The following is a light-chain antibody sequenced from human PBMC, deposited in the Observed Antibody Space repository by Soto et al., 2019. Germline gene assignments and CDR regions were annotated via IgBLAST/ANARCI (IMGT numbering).Light chain of an antibody. J-gene: IGKJ2*01. Sequence: DIQMTQSPSSLSASVGDRVTITCRASLNIITYLHWYQQKPGRAPQLLISTASSLQSGVPSRFSGSGSGTDFTFTINSLQPEDFATYYCQQSYSKPYTFGQGTQLEIK. V-gene: IGKV1-39*01. CDR3: QQSYSKPYT. CDR2: TAS. CDR1: LNIITY.